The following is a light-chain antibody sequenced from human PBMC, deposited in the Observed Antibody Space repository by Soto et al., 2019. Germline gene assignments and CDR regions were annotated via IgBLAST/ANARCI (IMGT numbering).Light chain of an antibody. J-gene: IGKJ1*01. CDR3: MQAQQTRT. CDR2: LAS. V-gene: IGKV2-28*01. Sequence: DIVMTQSPLSLPVTPGEPASMSCRSSQSLLHSNGYNYLDWYLQKPGQPPQLLIYLASNRASGVPDRLSGSGSGTNFTLQISRVEAEDVGVSYCMQAQQTRTFGQGNKVDLK. CDR1: QSLLHSNGYNY.